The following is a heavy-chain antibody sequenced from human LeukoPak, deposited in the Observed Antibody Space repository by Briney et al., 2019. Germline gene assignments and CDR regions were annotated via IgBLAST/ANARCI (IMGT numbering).Heavy chain of an antibody. CDR2: IKQDGSEK. V-gene: IGHV3-7*03. J-gene: IGHJ6*02. CDR1: GFTFSSSA. Sequence: GGSLRLSCAASGFTFSSSAMSWVRQAPGKGLEWVANIKQDGSEKYYVDSVKGRFTISRDNTKNSLYLQMNSLRADDTAVYYCGRAMDVWGRGTTVTVSS. CDR3: GRAMDV.